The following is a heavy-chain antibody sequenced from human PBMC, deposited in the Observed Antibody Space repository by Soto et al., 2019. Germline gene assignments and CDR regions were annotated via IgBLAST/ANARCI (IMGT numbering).Heavy chain of an antibody. J-gene: IGHJ3*02. Sequence: SETLSLTCTVSGGSISNGNYYWSWIRQHPEKGLEWIGYIDYRGTTHYNPSLESRVTISVDTSNNQFSLNLSSVTAADTAVYYCAREVKVPAAADAFDIWGKGTMVTVSS. V-gene: IGHV4-31*03. CDR1: GGSISNGNYY. CDR3: AREVKVPAAADAFDI. CDR2: IDYRGTT. D-gene: IGHD2-2*01.